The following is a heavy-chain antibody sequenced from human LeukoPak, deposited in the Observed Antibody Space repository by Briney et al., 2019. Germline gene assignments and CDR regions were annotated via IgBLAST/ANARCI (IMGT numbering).Heavy chain of an antibody. Sequence: GGSLRLSCAASGFTFSSDAMRWVRQAPGKGLEWVSAISSSGGSTYYADSVRGRFIISRDNSKNTLYLQMNSLRAEDTAVYYCTRGKGDQGWYWGQGTLVTVSS. V-gene: IGHV3-23*01. J-gene: IGHJ4*02. CDR2: ISSSGGST. D-gene: IGHD2-15*01. CDR1: GFTFSSDA. CDR3: TRGKGDQGWY.